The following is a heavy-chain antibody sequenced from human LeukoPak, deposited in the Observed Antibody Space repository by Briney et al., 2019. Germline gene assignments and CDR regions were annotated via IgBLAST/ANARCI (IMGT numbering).Heavy chain of an antibody. D-gene: IGHD3-10*01. Sequence: GGSLRLSCAASGFTFSNYWMSWVRQAPGKGLEWVANIKQYGSEKYYVDSVKGRFTISRDNAKNSLYLQMNSLRAEDTAVYYCARGDYFGSGTSFIDAFDIWAKGQWSPSL. CDR3: ARGDYFGSGTSFIDAFDI. J-gene: IGHJ3*02. CDR2: IKQYGSEK. V-gene: IGHV3-7*01. CDR1: GFTFSNYW.